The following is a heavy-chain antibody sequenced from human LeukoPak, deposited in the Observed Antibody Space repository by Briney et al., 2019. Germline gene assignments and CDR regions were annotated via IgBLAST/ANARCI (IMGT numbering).Heavy chain of an antibody. J-gene: IGHJ6*02. V-gene: IGHV5-51*01. D-gene: IGHD2-2*01. CDR3: ARLGCSSTSCYEYYGMDV. CDR1: GYSFTSYW. CDR2: IYPGDSDT. Sequence: ESLKISCKGSGYSFTSYWIGWVRQMPGKGLEWMGIIYPGDSDTRYSPSFQGQVAISADKSISTAYLQWSSLKASDTAMYYCARLGCSSTSCYEYYGMDVWGQGTTVTVSS.